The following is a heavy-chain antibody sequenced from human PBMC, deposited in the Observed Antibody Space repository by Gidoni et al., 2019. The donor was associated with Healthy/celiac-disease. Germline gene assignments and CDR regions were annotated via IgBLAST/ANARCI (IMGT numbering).Heavy chain of an antibody. CDR1: GFPFSSSG. J-gene: IGHJ6*02. Sequence: QVQLVESGGGVVQPGRSLRLSCAASGFPFSSSGMNWVRQAPGKGLEWVDVICYDGSNKYYADSVKGRFTISRDNSKNTLYLQMNSLRAEDTAVYYCARVRGLLPGYYYYYYGMDVWGQGTTVTVSS. CDR2: ICYDGSNK. CDR3: ARVRGLLPGYYYYYYGMDV. V-gene: IGHV3-33*01. D-gene: IGHD3-16*01.